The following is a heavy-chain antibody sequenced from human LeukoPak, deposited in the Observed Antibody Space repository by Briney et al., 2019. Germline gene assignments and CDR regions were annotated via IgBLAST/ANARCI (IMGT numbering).Heavy chain of an antibody. Sequence: GGSLRLSCAASGFTFSSYSMNWVRQAPGKGLEWVSSISSSSSYIYYADSVKGRFTISRDNAKNSLYLQMSSLRAEDTAVYYCARVICSSTSCYLAPFDYWGQGTLVTVSS. J-gene: IGHJ4*02. CDR1: GFTFSSYS. CDR3: ARVICSSTSCYLAPFDY. D-gene: IGHD2-2*01. CDR2: ISSSSSYI. V-gene: IGHV3-21*01.